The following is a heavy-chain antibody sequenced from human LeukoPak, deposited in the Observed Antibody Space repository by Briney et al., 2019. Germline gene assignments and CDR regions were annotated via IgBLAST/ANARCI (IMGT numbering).Heavy chain of an antibody. CDR1: GGTFSSYA. D-gene: IGHD1-7*01. Sequence: ASAKVSCKASGGTFSSYAISWVRQAPGQGLEWTGGIIPIFGTANYAQKFQGRVTITADESTSTAYMELSSLRSEDTAVYYCARDLDNWNYEGNWFDPWGQGTLVTVSS. V-gene: IGHV1-69*01. CDR3: ARDLDNWNYEGNWFDP. J-gene: IGHJ5*02. CDR2: IIPIFGTA.